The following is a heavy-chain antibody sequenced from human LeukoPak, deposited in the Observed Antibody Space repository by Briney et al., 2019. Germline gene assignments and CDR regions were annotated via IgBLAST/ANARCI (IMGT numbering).Heavy chain of an antibody. D-gene: IGHD3-10*01. Sequence: SQTLSLTCTVSGGSISSGDYYWSWIRQPPGKGLEWIGYIYYSGSTYYNPSLKSRVTISVDTSKNQFSLQLSSVTAADTAVYYCARGSGSYVYDGFDYWGQGTLVTVSS. CDR1: GGSISSGDYY. CDR3: ARGSGSYVYDGFDY. J-gene: IGHJ4*02. V-gene: IGHV4-30-4*01. CDR2: IYYSGST.